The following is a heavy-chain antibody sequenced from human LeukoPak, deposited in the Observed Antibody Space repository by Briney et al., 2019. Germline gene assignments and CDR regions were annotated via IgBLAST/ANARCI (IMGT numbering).Heavy chain of an antibody. J-gene: IGHJ4*02. CDR2: IYSGGST. D-gene: IGHD2-2*01. Sequence: KSSETLSLNGAGSGVPISATTYYWGWIRQTTGKGLEWIGSIYSGGSTYYNPSLKSRVTISVDTSENQFSLRLSSVTAADTALYYCARRDTVPEANYFDNWGQGILVTVSS. V-gene: IGHV4-39*01. CDR1: GVPISATTYY. CDR3: ARRDTVPEANYFDN.